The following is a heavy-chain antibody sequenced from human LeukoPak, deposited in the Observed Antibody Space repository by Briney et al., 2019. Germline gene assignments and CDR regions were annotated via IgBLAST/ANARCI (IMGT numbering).Heavy chain of an antibody. J-gene: IGHJ4*02. V-gene: IGHV4-59*01. D-gene: IGHD4/OR15-4a*01. Sequence: ETLSLTCTVSGVSINTDYWTWIRRFPGKGLEWIGYIHYSGSTTYNPSLESRVTISVDTSKNQFSLKLTSVTSADTAVYFCARDAGANAYWGQGALVTVSS. CDR3: ARDAGANAY. CDR2: IHYSGST. CDR1: GVSINTDY.